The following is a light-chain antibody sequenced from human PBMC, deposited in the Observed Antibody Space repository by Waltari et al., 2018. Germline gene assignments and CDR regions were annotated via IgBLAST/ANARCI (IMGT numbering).Light chain of an antibody. CDR2: KAS. Sequence: DIQLTQSHSTLSASVGDRVTITCRASQDIGTWLAWYQQKPGKAPKLLLYKASRLQSGVPSRFSGRGSGTEFTLTISSLQPEDFATFYCQQFDTYPWTFGQGTKVDIK. CDR1: QDIGTW. J-gene: IGKJ1*01. CDR3: QQFDTYPWT. V-gene: IGKV1-5*03.